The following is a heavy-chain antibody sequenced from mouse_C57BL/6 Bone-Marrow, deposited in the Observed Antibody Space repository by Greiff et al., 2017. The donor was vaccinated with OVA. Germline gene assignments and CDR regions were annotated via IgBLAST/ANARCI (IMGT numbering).Heavy chain of an antibody. V-gene: IGHV14-4*01. CDR2: IDPENGDT. J-gene: IGHJ2*01. CDR3: TTYRY. Sequence: LQQSGAELVRPGASVKLSCTASGFNIKDDYMHWVKERPEQGLEWIGWIDPENGDTEYASKFQGKATITADPSSKTVSLHLSSLTSEDTAVYYCTTYRYWGQGTTLTVSS. CDR1: GFNIKDDY.